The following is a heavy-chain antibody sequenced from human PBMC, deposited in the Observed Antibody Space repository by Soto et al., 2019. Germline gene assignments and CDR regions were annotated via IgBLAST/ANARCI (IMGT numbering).Heavy chain of an antibody. CDR1: GASFTSNY. V-gene: IGHV4-34*01. CDR3: ASARWDY. D-gene: IGHD2-15*01. J-gene: IGHJ4*02. CDR2: INHNGLT. Sequence: PSETLSLTCGVYGASFTSNYWSWVRQPPAKGLEWIGEINHNGLTNYNPSPKSRVTISVDTSKNQFSLKLTSVTAADTAVYYCASARWDYWGQGTLVTVSS.